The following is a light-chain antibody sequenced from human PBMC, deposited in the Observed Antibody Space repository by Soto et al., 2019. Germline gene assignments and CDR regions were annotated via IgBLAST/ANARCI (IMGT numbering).Light chain of an antibody. CDR2: AAS. V-gene: IGKV1-27*01. CDR3: QKYSSVPV. J-gene: IGKJ3*01. CDR1: QGIRNF. Sequence: DIQMTQSPTSLSASVGDRVTITCRASQGIRNFVAWYQQKPGKAPKLLIYAASTLQSGVPSRFSGSGSGTDFTLVIDGLQPGDVATYSCQKYSSVPVFGPGTKGEIK.